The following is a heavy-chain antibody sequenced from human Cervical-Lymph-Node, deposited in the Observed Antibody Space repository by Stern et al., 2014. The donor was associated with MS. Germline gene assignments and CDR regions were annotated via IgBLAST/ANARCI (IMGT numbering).Heavy chain of an antibody. CDR1: RYTFSNYW. V-gene: IGHV5-51*01. Sequence: EVQLVESGAETKKPGESLKVSCKASRYTFSNYWIAWVRQLPGKGLQWIGIIDPRDSDTSYTPSFQGKVTISVDKSISTPYLTWNNLKASDTAIYFCAKTDTAMITFAMDVWGQGTTVTVSS. CDR3: AKTDTAMITFAMDV. CDR2: IDPRDSDT. D-gene: IGHD3-16*01. J-gene: IGHJ6*02.